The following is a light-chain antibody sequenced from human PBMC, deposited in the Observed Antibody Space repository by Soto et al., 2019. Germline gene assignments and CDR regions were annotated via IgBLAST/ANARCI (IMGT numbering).Light chain of an antibody. CDR1: QSISTY. CDR3: QQSYSTPPDT. J-gene: IGKJ2*01. V-gene: IGKV1-39*01. Sequence: DIQTTQSPSSLSASVGDRVTLTCRASQSISTYLNWYQKKPGKAPKLLIHAASTLHSGVPSRFSGSGSGTDFTLTISSLQPEDFATYYCQQSYSTPPDTFGQGTTVEIK. CDR2: AAS.